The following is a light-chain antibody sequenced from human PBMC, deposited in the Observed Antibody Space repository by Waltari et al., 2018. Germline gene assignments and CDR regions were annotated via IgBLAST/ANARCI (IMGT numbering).Light chain of an antibody. J-gene: IGKJ4*01. CDR2: DAS. CDR3: QQRYNWPPVT. CDR1: QSVRNY. Sequence: EIVLTQSPGTLSLSPGERATLSCRASQSVRNYLAWYQQKPGQAPRPLIYDASNRATGIPARFSGSGSGTDFTLTISSLEPEDFAVYYCQQRYNWPPVTFGGGTKVEIK. V-gene: IGKV3-11*01.